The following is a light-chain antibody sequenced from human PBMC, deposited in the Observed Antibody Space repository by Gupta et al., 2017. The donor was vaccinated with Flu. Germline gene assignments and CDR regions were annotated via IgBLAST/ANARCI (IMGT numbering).Light chain of an antibody. V-gene: IGKV3-15*01. J-gene: IGKJ1*01. Sequence: PAALSGSPGERATLSCRASQRVSSNLAWYQQKPGQAPRLLIFDASTRATGVPARFSGSGSGTEFTLTISSLQSEDFAAYYCQQYTSWPPAFGQGTKVEI. CDR3: QQYTSWPPA. CDR1: QRVSSN. CDR2: DAS.